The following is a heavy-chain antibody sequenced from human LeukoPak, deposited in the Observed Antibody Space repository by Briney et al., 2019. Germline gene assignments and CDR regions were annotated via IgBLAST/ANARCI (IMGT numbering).Heavy chain of an antibody. CDR2: IYTSGST. CDR1: GGSISSGSYY. J-gene: IGHJ4*02. CDR3: ARLYCSSTSCWHFDY. D-gene: IGHD2-2*01. Sequence: SQTLSLTCTVSGGSISSGSYYWSWIRQPAGKGREWIGRIYTSGSTNYNPSLKSRVTISVDTSKNQFSLKLSSVTAVDTAVYYCARLYCSSTSCWHFDYWGQGTLVTVSS. V-gene: IGHV4-61*02.